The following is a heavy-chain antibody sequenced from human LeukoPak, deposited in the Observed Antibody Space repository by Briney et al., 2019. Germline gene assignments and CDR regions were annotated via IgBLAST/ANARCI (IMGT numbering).Heavy chain of an antibody. D-gene: IGHD3-9*01. CDR2: IRQDGGER. CDR3: ARGLSLRYFDFFDF. V-gene: IGHV3-7*04. J-gene: IGHJ4*02. Sequence: GGSLRLSCATSGLTFSSHWMSWVRQAPGKGLEWVANIRQDGGERYYVDSVKGRFTISRDNAKNSLFLQMNSLRVEDTAVYYCARGLSLRYFDFFDFWGQGTLVTVSS. CDR1: GLTFSSHW.